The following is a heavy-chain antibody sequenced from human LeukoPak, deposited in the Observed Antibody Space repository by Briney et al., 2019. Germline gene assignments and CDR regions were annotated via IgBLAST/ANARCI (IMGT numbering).Heavy chain of an antibody. V-gene: IGHV3-23*01. D-gene: IGHD4-17*01. J-gene: IGHJ5*02. CDR2: ISGSGGST. Sequence: GGSLRLSCAASGFTFSSYAMSWVRQAAGKGLEWVSAISGSGGSTYYADSVKGRFTISRDNSKNTLYLQMNSLRAEDTAVYYCAKDWYGDYAGPFDPWGQGTLVTVSS. CDR3: AKDWYGDYAGPFDP. CDR1: GFTFSSYA.